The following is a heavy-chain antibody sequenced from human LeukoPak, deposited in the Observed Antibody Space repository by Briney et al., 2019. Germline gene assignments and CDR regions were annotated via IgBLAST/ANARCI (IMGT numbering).Heavy chain of an antibody. D-gene: IGHD2-15*01. CDR1: GFTFSSYA. Sequence: GSLRLSCADSGFTFSSYAMIWVRQAPGKGLEWVSAISGSGGSTYYADSVKGRFTISRDNSKNTLYLQMNSLRAEDTAVYYCAKLRVVGQGYWGQGTLVTVSS. CDR2: ISGSGGST. J-gene: IGHJ4*02. CDR3: AKLRVVGQGY. V-gene: IGHV3-23*01.